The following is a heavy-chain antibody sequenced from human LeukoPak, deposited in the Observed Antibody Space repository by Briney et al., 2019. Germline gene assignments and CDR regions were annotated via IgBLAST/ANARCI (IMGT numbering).Heavy chain of an antibody. V-gene: IGHV3-30-3*01. CDR3: ARVLNYYDSSGYYFSY. CDR1: GFTFSRYA. D-gene: IGHD3-22*01. J-gene: IGHJ4*02. CDR2: ISYDGSNE. Sequence: GGSLRLSCAASGFTFSRYAMHWVRQAPGKGLEWVAVISYDGSNEYYADSVKGRFTISRDNSKNTLYLQMNSLRVEDTAVYYCARVLNYYDSSGYYFSYWGQGTLVTVSS.